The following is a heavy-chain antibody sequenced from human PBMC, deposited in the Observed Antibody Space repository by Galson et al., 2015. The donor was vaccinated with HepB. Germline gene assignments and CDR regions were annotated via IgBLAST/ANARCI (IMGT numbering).Heavy chain of an antibody. CDR3: ARMDPSMVRGIDS. Sequence: SVKVSCKASGGTFSRYTINWVRQAPGQGLEWMGGIIPIFGTANYAQKFQGRVAITRDTSASTVYMELSSLRSEDTAVYYCARMDPSMVRGIDSWGQGTLVTVSS. J-gene: IGHJ4*02. CDR2: IIPIFGTA. V-gene: IGHV1-69*05. CDR1: GGTFSRYT. D-gene: IGHD3-10*01.